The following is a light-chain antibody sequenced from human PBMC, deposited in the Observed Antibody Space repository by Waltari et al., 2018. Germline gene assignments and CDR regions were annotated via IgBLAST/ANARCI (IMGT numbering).Light chain of an antibody. CDR1: QSLLHSNVHNY. J-gene: IGKJ2*01. Sequence: DTVMTQSPLSLPVTPGEPASISCRSSQSLLHSNVHNYVDWYLQKPGQSPQLLIYLGSNRASGVPDRFSGSGSDTDFTLRISRVEAEDVGVYYCMKGLQTPPLYTFGQGTRLEIK. CDR3: MKGLQTPPLYT. CDR2: LGS. V-gene: IGKV2-28*01.